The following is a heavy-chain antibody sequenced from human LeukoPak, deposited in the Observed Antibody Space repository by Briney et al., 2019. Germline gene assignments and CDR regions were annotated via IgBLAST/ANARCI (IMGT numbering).Heavy chain of an antibody. D-gene: IGHD3-16*02. V-gene: IGHV3-33*01. Sequence: PGGSLRLSCAASGFTFSSYGMHWVRQAPGKGLEWVAVIWYDGRNKFYADSLKGRFTISSDNSKNTLYLQMNSLRAEDTAVYYCARVNRGDAFDIWGQGTLVTVSS. CDR2: IWYDGRNK. CDR3: ARVNRGDAFDI. J-gene: IGHJ3*02. CDR1: GFTFSSYG.